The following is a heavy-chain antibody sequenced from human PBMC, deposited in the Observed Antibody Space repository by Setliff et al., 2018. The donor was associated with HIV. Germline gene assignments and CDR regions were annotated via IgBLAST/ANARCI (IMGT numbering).Heavy chain of an antibody. CDR3: ARQAKGYFHH. V-gene: IGHV4-61*02. CDR2: IYSSGST. D-gene: IGHD5-12*01. J-gene: IGHJ1*01. CDR1: GGSISSGSYY. Sequence: SETLSLTCTVSGGSISSGSYYWGWIRQPAGKGLEWIGRIYSSGSTNYNPSLKSRVTISVDTSKKQFSLRLSSVAAADTSVYYCARQAKGYFHHWGQGTLVTVSS.